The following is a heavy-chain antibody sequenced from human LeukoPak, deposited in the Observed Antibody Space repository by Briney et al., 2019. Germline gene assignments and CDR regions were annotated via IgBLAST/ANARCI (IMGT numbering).Heavy chain of an antibody. V-gene: IGHV3-23*01. D-gene: IGHD6-13*01. CDR1: GFTFISYA. J-gene: IGHJ6*03. Sequence: PGGPLRLSCAASGFTFISYAISWVRQAPGKGLEWVSTITGSGGSTYYADSVKGRFTISRDNSKNTLSLQMNSLRAEDTAVYYCAKVAAAGYNYYSMDVWGKGTTVTVSS. CDR3: AKVAAAGYNYYSMDV. CDR2: ITGSGGST.